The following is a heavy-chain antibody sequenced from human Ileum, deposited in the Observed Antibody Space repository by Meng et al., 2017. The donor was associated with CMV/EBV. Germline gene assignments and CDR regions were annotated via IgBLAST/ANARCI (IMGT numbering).Heavy chain of an antibody. CDR3: AKDGYRYYHGTDD. CDR2: IISDGRT. V-gene: IGHV3-23*01. CDR1: DFGFSNYV. D-gene: IGHD5-18*01. J-gene: IGHJ4*02. Sequence: GASLKISCAASDFGFSNYVMTWIRQGPGKVLEWVSTIISDGRTFYADSVKGRFTITRDNSKNMVNLQMNSLTDDDTALYYCAKDGYRYYHGTDDWGQGTLVTVSS.